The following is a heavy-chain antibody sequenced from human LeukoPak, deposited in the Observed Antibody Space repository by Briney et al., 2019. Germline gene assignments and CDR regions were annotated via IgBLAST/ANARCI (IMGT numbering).Heavy chain of an antibody. V-gene: IGHV4-59*08. CDR3: ARTYCSGGSCYSGWYFDL. CDR1: GGSISNYY. Sequence: PETLSLICSVSGGSISNYYWSWIRQPPGKGLEWIGYIYYSGSTKYNPALKSRVTISVDTSKTQFSLKLSSVTAADTAVYYCARTYCSGGSCYSGWYFDLWGRGTLVTVSS. J-gene: IGHJ2*01. CDR2: IYYSGST. D-gene: IGHD2-15*01.